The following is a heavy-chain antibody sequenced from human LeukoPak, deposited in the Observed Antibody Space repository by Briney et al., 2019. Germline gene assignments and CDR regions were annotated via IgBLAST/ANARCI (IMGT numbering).Heavy chain of an antibody. CDR2: ISGSGGST. CDR1: GFTFSSYA. J-gene: IGHJ4*02. D-gene: IGHD2-15*01. V-gene: IGHV3-23*01. Sequence: GGSLRFSCAASGFTFSSYAMSWVRQAPGKGLEWVSAISGSGGSTYYADSVKGRFTISRDNSKNTLYLQMNSLRAEDTAVYYCAKDYGVVVVAATDYWGQGTLVTVSS. CDR3: AKDYGVVVVAATDY.